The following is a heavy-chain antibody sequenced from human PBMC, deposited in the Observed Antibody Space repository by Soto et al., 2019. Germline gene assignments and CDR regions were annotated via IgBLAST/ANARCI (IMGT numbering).Heavy chain of an antibody. CDR2: ISAYNGNT. J-gene: IGHJ6*02. CDR1: GYTFTSYG. CDR3: ARDVGPPAIQGSYYYGMDV. V-gene: IGHV1-18*04. D-gene: IGHD2-2*02. Sequence: ASVKVSCKASGYTFTSYGISWVRQAPGQGLEWMGWISAYNGNTNYAQKLQGRVTMTTDTSTSTAYMELRSLRSDDTAVYYCARDVGPPAIQGSYYYGMDVWGQGTTVTVSS.